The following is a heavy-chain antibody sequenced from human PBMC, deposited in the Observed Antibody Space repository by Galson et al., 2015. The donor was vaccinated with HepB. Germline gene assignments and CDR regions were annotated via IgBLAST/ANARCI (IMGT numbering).Heavy chain of an antibody. J-gene: IGHJ3*02. D-gene: IGHD1-26*01. CDR1: GVTSSSSV. V-gene: IGHV3-23*01. CDR3: ARDPRGTYGAFDI. CDR2: ISGSGGST. Sequence: SLRLAGAASGVTSSSSVLSWVGQAPGKGLEWVSAISGSGGSTYYADSVKGRFTISRDNSKSTLYLQMNSLSAEDTAVYYCARDPRGTYGAFDIWGQGTMVAVSS.